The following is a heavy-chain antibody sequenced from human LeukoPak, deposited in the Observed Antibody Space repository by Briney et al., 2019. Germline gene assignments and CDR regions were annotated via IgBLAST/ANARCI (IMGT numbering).Heavy chain of an antibody. Sequence: GGSLRLSCAASGFTFSSYWMNWVRQAPGKGLEWVSAVSGGGVTTYYADSVKGRFTISRDNSKNTLYLQMSSLRDEDTAVYYCAKVPGYYYDSSGSYFDYWGQGTLVTVPS. CDR1: GFTFSSYW. CDR3: AKVPGYYYDSSGSYFDY. D-gene: IGHD3-22*01. J-gene: IGHJ4*02. V-gene: IGHV3-23*01. CDR2: VSGGGVTT.